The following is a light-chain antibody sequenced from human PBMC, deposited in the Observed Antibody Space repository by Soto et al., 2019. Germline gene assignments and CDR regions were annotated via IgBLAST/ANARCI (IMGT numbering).Light chain of an antibody. V-gene: IGLV1-36*01. J-gene: IGLJ2*01. Sequence: QAVLTQPPSVSEAPRQRVTISCSGSSSNIGNNAVNWYQQLPGKAPKLLIYYDDLLPSGVSDRFSGSKSGTSASLAISGLQSEDEADYYCCCFAGSNTYIFGGGTQLTVL. CDR3: CCFAGSNTYI. CDR2: YDD. CDR1: SSNIGNNA.